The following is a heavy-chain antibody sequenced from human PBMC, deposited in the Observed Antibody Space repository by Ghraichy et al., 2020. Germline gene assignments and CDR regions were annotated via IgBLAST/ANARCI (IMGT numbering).Heavy chain of an antibody. CDR2: ISSSSSYI. CDR1: GFTFSSYS. D-gene: IGHD2-2*01. V-gene: IGHV3-21*01. J-gene: IGHJ5*02. Sequence: GGSLRLSCAASGFTFSSYSMNWVRQAPGKGLEWVSSISSSSSYIYYADSVKGRFTISRDNAKNSLYLQMNSLRAEDTAVYYCASGVVPAAEVWFDPWGQGTLVTVSS. CDR3: ASGVVPAAEVWFDP.